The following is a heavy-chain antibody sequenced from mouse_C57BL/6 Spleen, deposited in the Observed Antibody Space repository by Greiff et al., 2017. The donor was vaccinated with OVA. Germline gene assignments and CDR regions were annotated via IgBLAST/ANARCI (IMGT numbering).Heavy chain of an antibody. CDR3: AKGGDDYDWFAY. CDR2: IYPGSGNT. V-gene: IGHV1-76*01. Sequence: QVQLQQSGAELVRPGASVKLSCKASGYTFTDYYINWVKQRPGQGLEWIARIYPGSGNTYYNEKFKGKATLTAEKSSSTAYMQLSSLTSEDSAVYFCAKGGDDYDWFAYWGQGTLVTVSA. J-gene: IGHJ3*01. CDR1: GYTFTDYY. D-gene: IGHD2-4*01.